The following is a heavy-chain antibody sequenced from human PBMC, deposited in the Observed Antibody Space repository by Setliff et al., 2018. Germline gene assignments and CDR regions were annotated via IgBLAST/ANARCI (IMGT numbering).Heavy chain of an antibody. J-gene: IGHJ4*02. Sequence: LSLTCIVSSGSISTSYYFWGWVRQPPGRGLEWIGSMYSSGTTNYNPSLKSRVTMSVDTSKSFLSLKLSSVTTTATAVYYCAGLFRDGWNYFDSWGQGTQVTVSS. CDR2: MYSSGTT. CDR3: AGLFRDGWNYFDS. V-gene: IGHV4-39*02. CDR1: SGSISTSYYF. D-gene: IGHD2-21*01.